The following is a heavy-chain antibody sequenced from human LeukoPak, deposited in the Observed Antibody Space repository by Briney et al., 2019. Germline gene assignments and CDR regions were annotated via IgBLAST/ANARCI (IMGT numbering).Heavy chain of an antibody. V-gene: IGHV4-4*07. CDR3: ARESTFTMPRFDP. Sequence: EXLXLXXTXSGXSMXSYYWSWIRQPAGKGLEWIGRIYTSGSTNYNPSLKSRVTMPVDTSKNQFSLKLSSVTAADTAVYYCARESTFTMPRFDPWGQGTLVTVSS. CDR2: IYTSGST. D-gene: IGHD3-10*01. CDR1: GXSMXSYY. J-gene: IGHJ5*02.